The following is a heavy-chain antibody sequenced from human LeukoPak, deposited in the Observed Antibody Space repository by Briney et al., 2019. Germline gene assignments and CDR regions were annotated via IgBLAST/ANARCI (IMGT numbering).Heavy chain of an antibody. J-gene: IGHJ4*02. CDR2: MNPNSGNT. CDR3: ARGSNYDFWSGYYPDFDY. Sequence: GASVKVSCKASGYTFTCYDINWVRQATRQGLEWMGWMNPNSGNTGYAQKFQGRVTITRNTSISTAYMELSSLRSEDTAVYYCARGSNYDFWSGYYPDFDYWGQGTLVTVSS. CDR1: GYTFTCYD. V-gene: IGHV1-8*03. D-gene: IGHD3-3*01.